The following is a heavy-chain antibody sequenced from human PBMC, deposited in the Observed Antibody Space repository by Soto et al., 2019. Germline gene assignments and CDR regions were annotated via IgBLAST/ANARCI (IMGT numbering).Heavy chain of an antibody. CDR2: ISFDGSNK. Sequence: PGGSLRLSCAASGLTFSSHGMHWIRQAPGEGLEWVAVISFDGSNKYYADSVKGRFTISRDNSKNALYLQMNSLRAEDTAVYYCAKERMEQYQLLPFFDYWGQGTLVTVSS. V-gene: IGHV3-30*18. J-gene: IGHJ4*02. CDR1: GLTFSSHG. CDR3: AKERMEQYQLLPFFDY. D-gene: IGHD2-2*01.